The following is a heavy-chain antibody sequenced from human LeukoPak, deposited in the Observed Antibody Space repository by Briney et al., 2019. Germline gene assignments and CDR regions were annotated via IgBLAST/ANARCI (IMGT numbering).Heavy chain of an antibody. D-gene: IGHD1-26*01. CDR1: GGSFSGFY. V-gene: IGHV4-34*01. CDR3: ASSPVGATDY. Sequence: SETLPLTCAVYGGSFSGFYWSWIRQPPGKGLEWIGEINHSGSTNYNPSLKSRVTISVDTSKNQFSLKLSSVTAADTAVYYCASSPVGATDYWGQGTLVTVSS. J-gene: IGHJ4*02. CDR2: INHSGST.